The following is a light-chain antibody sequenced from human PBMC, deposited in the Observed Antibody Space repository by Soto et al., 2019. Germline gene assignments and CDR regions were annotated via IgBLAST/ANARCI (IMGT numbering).Light chain of an antibody. Sequence: DIQMTQSPSSLSASVGDRVTITCRASQSASTFLAWYQQKPGQAPKLPIYEASTLQSGVPSRFSASGSGTEFALTISSLQPDDFAIYYCQHYNRYSEAFGQGTKVDIK. CDR2: EAS. CDR3: QHYNRYSEA. V-gene: IGKV1-5*03. J-gene: IGKJ1*01. CDR1: QSASTF.